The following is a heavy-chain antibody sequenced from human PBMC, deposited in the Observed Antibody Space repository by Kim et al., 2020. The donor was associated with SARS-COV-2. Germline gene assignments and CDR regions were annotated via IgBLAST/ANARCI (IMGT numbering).Heavy chain of an antibody. Sequence: GSVKGRFTSSRDNSKTTLYLQMNSLRAEDTAVYYCATSGWGSGSFPFDYWGQGTLVTVSS. V-gene: IGHV3-66*01. D-gene: IGHD3-10*01. J-gene: IGHJ4*02. CDR3: ATSGWGSGSFPFDY.